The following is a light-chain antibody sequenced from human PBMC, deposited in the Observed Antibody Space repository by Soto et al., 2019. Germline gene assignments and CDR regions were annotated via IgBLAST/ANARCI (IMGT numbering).Light chain of an antibody. CDR2: DNN. CDR3: AAWDGSLNVVV. J-gene: IGLJ2*01. V-gene: IGLV1-44*01. CDR1: SSNIGSNT. Sequence: QSVLTQPPSASGTPGQRVTISCSGSSSNIGSNTVNWYQQLPGTAPKLLIYDNNQRPSGVPDRFSGSKSGTSASLAISGPQSEDEADYYCAAWDGSLNVVVFGGGTKLTVL.